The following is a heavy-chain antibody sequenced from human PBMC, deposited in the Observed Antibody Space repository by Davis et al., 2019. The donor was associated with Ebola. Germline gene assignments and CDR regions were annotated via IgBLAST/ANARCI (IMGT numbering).Heavy chain of an antibody. J-gene: IGHJ6*02. V-gene: IGHV3-7*04. CDR2: TNQAGSEE. Sequence: PGGSLRLSCAASGFTFSSYWMTWVRQAPGKGLEWVANTNQAGSEEYYVDSVKGRFTISRDNAKNSLSLQMDSLRVEDMAVYYCARVRGMDVWGQGTTVTVSS. CDR3: ARVRGMDV. CDR1: GFTFSSYW.